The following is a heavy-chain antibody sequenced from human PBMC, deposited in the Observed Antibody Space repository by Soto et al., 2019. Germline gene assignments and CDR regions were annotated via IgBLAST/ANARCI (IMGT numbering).Heavy chain of an antibody. J-gene: IGHJ3*02. Sequence: GGSLRLSCAASGFTFSSYSMNWVRQAPGKGLEWVSSISSSSSYIYYADSVKGRFTISRDNAKNSLYLQMNSLRAEDTAVYYCARDEDIVVVPPAPSDSFDIWGQGTMVTVSS. CDR3: ARDEDIVVVPPAPSDSFDI. CDR2: ISSSSSYI. D-gene: IGHD2-2*01. CDR1: GFTFSSYS. V-gene: IGHV3-21*01.